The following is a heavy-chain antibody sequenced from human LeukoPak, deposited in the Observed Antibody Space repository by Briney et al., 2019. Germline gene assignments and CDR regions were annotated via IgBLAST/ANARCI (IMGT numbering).Heavy chain of an antibody. CDR2: INPKTGGT. CDR1: GYTFSDYY. Sequence: GASVKVSCKASGYTFSDYYMHWVRQVPGQGLEWMGWINPKTGGTRCSQKFQGRVTMTKDTSISTAYMELTGLESDDTAVYYCARSSGFSRFDYWGQGALVTVSS. V-gene: IGHV1-2*02. D-gene: IGHD6-19*01. CDR3: ARSSGFSRFDY. J-gene: IGHJ4*02.